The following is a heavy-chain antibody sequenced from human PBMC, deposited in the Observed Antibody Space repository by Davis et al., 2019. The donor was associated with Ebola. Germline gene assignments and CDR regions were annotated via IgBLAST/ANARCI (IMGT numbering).Heavy chain of an antibody. CDR1: GDPINYY. D-gene: IGHD3-3*02. Sequence: MPSETLSLTCTVSGDPINYYWSWIRQPPGKGLEWIGNLYHGGGTNYSPSLKSRLTISVDTSKNQFSLKVSSVTAADTAVYYCARLTLASVPDIVDHWGQGSLVTVSP. J-gene: IGHJ4*02. CDR2: LYHGGGT. CDR3: ARLTLASVPDIVDH. V-gene: IGHV4-59*08.